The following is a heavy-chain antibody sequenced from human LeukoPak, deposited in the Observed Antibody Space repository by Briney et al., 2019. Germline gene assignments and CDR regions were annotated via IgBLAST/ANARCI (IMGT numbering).Heavy chain of an antibody. CDR2: INPNSSGT. V-gene: IGHV1-2*02. CDR1: GYTFTGYY. Sequence: TSVNVSCKASGYTFTGYYMHWVRQAPGQGLEWMGWINPNSSGTNYAQKFQGRVTMTRDTSISTAYMELSTLRSDDTAVYYCARVIAAAGTFDYWGQGTLVTVSS. J-gene: IGHJ4*02. D-gene: IGHD6-13*01. CDR3: ARVIAAAGTFDY.